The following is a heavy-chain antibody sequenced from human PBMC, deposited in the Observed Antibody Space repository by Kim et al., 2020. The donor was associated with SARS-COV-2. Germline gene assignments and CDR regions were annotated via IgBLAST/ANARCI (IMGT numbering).Heavy chain of an antibody. CDR3: ARGLYGDNNRGIDY. D-gene: IGHD4-17*01. V-gene: IGHV3-23*01. CDR2: ISLTSGST. J-gene: IGHJ4*02. Sequence: GGSLRLSCAASGFTFSGYPMRWVRQVPGKGLEWVSTISLTSGSTYYADSVKGRFTISRDSSKNTLYLQMNSLRADDTAIYYCARGLYGDNNRGIDYWGQGTLVTVSS. CDR1: GFTFSGYP.